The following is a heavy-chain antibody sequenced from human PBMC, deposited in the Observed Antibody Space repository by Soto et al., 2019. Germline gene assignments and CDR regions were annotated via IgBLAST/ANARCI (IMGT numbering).Heavy chain of an antibody. Sequence: QLQLQESGPGLVKPSETLSLTCSVSGGSITTSSYHWDWIRQPPGKGLEWIGPIYYDGNTSYNPSLKSQVTISVDTSKNHFALKVNSVTAADTAVYYCARFYGNAFDVWGRGTVVTVSS. J-gene: IGHJ3*01. CDR2: IYYDGNT. D-gene: IGHD3-10*01. V-gene: IGHV4-39*02. CDR3: ARFYGNAFDV. CDR1: GGSITTSSYH.